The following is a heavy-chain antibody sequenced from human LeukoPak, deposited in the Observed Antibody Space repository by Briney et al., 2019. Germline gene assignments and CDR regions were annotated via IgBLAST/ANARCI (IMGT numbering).Heavy chain of an antibody. CDR1: GFTFSNAW. J-gene: IGHJ4*02. CDR2: IKSKTDGGTT. V-gene: IGHV3-15*01. CDR3: TTDSVYCSSTSCYPLDY. Sequence: PGGALRLSCAAHGFTFSNAWRSWVRQAPGEGLEWVGRIKSKTDGGTTGYAGPVKAKFTFSRDDPKNTLYLQMDSLKTEDTAVYYCTTDSVYCSSTSCYPLDYWGQGTLVTVSS. D-gene: IGHD2-2*01.